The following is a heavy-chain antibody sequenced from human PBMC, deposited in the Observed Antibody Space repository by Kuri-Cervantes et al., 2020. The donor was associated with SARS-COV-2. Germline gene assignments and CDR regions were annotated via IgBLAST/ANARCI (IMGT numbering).Heavy chain of an antibody. CDR2: ISYDGSNK. Sequence: GESLKISCAASGFTFSSYAMHWVRQAPGKGLEWVAVISYDGSNKYYADSVKGRFTISRGNSKNTLYLQMNSLRAEDTAVYYCAKGVGNYYYGMDVWGQGTTVTVSS. J-gene: IGHJ6*02. CDR1: GFTFSSYA. CDR3: AKGVGNYYYGMDV. V-gene: IGHV3-30*07.